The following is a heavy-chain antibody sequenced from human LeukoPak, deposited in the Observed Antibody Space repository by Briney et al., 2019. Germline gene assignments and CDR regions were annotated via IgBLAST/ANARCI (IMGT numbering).Heavy chain of an antibody. D-gene: IGHD4-17*01. CDR1: GFTFSSYA. CDR3: AKDPNGDYIGAFDM. Sequence: QPGGSPRLSCAASGFTFSSYAMSWVCQAPGRGLEWVSAISGSGGSTYYADSVKGRFTISRDNFKNTLYLQMNSLRAEDTALYHCAKDPNGDYIGAFDMWGQGTMVTVSS. J-gene: IGHJ3*02. V-gene: IGHV3-23*01. CDR2: ISGSGGST.